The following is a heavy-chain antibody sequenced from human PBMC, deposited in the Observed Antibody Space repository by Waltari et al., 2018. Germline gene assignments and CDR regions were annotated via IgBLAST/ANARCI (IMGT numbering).Heavy chain of an antibody. V-gene: IGHV1-2*06. J-gene: IGHJ5*02. Sequence: QVQLVQSGAEVKKPGSSVKVSCKASGGTFSSYAISWVRQAPGQGLEWMGRINPNRGGTNYAQKFKGRVTRTRDTSISTAYMERSRLRSDDTAVYYCARVGAYCSSTSCLWYNWFDPWGQGTLVTVSS. CDR3: ARVGAYCSSTSCLWYNWFDP. CDR1: GGTFSSYA. CDR2: INPNRGGT. D-gene: IGHD2-2*01.